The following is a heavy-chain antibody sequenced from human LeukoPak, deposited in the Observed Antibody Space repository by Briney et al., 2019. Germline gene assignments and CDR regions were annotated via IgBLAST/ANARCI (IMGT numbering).Heavy chain of an antibody. CDR3: ARGRGDKQWLAPLTYWFDP. V-gene: IGHV4-34*01. CDR1: GGSFSGYY. J-gene: IGHJ5*02. D-gene: IGHD6-19*01. Sequence: SETLSLTXAVYGGSFSGYYWSSIRQAPGKGLEWLGEINHSGSTNYNPSLKSRVTISVDTSKNQFSLKLSSVTAADTAVYYCARGRGDKQWLAPLTYWFDPWGQGTLVTVSS. CDR2: INHSGST.